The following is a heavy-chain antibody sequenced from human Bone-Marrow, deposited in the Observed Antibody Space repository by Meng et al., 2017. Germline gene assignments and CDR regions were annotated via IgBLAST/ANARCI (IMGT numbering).Heavy chain of an antibody. J-gene: IGHJ3*02. D-gene: IGHD3-3*01. CDR2: ISGSGGST. V-gene: IGHV3-23*01. CDR3: AKDHGYYDFWSGYYGDAFDI. CDR1: GFTFSSYA. Sequence: GESLKISCAASGFTFSSYAMSWVRQAPGKGLEWVSAISGSGGSTYYADSVKGRFTISRDNSKNTLHLQMNSLRAEDTAVYYCAKDHGYYDFWSGYYGDAFDIWGQGTMVTVSS.